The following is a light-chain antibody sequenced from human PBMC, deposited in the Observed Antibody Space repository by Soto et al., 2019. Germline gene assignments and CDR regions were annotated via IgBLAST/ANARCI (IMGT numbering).Light chain of an antibody. CDR1: QSVTSSY. CDR2: GAS. V-gene: IGKV3-20*01. J-gene: IGKJ3*01. Sequence: EIVLTQPPGPLSLSPGERATLSCRASQSVTSSYLAWYQQRPGQAPRLLIYGASSRATGIPDRFSGSGSGTDFTVTISGLEPEDFAVYYCQQYGSSPRTFGPGTKVDVK. CDR3: QQYGSSPRT.